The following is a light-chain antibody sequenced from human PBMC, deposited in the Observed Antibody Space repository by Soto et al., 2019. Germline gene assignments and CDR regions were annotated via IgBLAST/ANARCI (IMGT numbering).Light chain of an antibody. CDR2: DAS. V-gene: IGKV1-33*01. CDR1: QDITNY. Sequence: DIQMTQSPSSLSASVGDRVTITCQASQDITNYLNWYQQKPGKAPHLLIYDASNLETGVPSRFSGSGSGTDFTFTSSSLQPEDIATYYCQQYDYLPLTFGGGTKVEIE. CDR3: QQYDYLPLT. J-gene: IGKJ4*01.